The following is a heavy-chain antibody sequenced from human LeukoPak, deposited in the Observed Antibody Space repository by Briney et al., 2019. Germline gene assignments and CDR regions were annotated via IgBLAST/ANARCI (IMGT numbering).Heavy chain of an antibody. CDR2: LSGSGSSA. D-gene: IGHD3-9*01. Sequence: XGSLRLSCAASGFTFSTYAMSWVRQAPGKGLEWVSGLSGSGSSAYYADSVKGRFTISRDNSKNTLYLQMNSLRPEDTAVYYCAKGLTNLGDDWGQGTLVTVSS. J-gene: IGHJ4*02. CDR1: GFTFSTYA. CDR3: AKGLTNLGDD. V-gene: IGHV3-23*01.